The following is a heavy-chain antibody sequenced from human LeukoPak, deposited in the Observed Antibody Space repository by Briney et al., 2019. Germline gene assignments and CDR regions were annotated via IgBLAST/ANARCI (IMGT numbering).Heavy chain of an antibody. CDR3: ARGEIGDFDS. CDR2: IHNSGDS. CDR1: GYPVSRGYY. D-gene: IGHD3-10*01. V-gene: IGHV4-38-2*02. Sequence: PSETLSLTCNVSGYPVSRGYYWGWIRQPPGKHLEWIGSIHNSGDSFDNPSLRSRVAMSMDMSKNQFSLKLTSVTASDSAVYYCARGEIGDFDSWGQGILVILST. J-gene: IGHJ4*02.